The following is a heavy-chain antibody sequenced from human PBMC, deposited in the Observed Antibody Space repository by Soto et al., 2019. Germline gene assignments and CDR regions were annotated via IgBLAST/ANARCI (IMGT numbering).Heavy chain of an antibody. J-gene: IGHJ4*02. Sequence: EVQLLESGGGFVQPGGSLRLSCAASGFRFSDFAMTWVRQAPGRGLEWVSAITGTASSTYYADSVKGRFTISRDNSKNTMYLKINGKSAEDTAIYYWAKGAEGYVVSSLDSWGQGTLGSVSS. CDR1: GFRFSDFA. V-gene: IGHV3-23*01. D-gene: IGHD5-12*01. CDR2: ITGTASST. CDR3: AKGAEGYVVSSLDS.